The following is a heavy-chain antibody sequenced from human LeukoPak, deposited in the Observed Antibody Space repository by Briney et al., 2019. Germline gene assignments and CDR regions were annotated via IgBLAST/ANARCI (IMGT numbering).Heavy chain of an antibody. D-gene: IGHD3-22*01. V-gene: IGHV3-21*04. CDR2: ISTGSSYI. CDR1: GFTFSRYS. CDR3: AKDRSIVALF. J-gene: IGHJ4*02. Sequence: GGSLRLSCAASGFTFSRYSMNWVRQTPGKGLEWVSSISTGSSYICYADSVKGRFTISRDNSKNTLYLQMNSLRAEDTAVYYCAKDRSIVALFWGQGTLVTVSS.